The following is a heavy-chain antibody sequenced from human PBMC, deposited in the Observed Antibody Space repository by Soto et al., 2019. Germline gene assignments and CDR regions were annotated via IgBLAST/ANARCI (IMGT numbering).Heavy chain of an antibody. CDR3: ARGRTVNFYGMDV. D-gene: IGHD4-17*01. J-gene: IGHJ6*02. CDR2: INPHSGDT. CDR1: GYTFTDHY. V-gene: IGHV1-2*02. Sequence: QVQLVQSGAEVKKPGASVKVSYVASGYTFTDHYIHWVRQAPGQGLEWMGWINPHSGDTIYAQKFQGRVTLTRDTSISTAYMELSRLRSDDTAVYYCARGRTVNFYGMDVWGQGPTVTVSS.